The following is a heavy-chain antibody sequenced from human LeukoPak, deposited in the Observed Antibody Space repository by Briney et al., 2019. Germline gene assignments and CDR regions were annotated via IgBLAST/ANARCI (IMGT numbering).Heavy chain of an antibody. V-gene: IGHV3-9*01. CDR1: GSTFDDYA. J-gene: IGHJ4*02. CDR2: ISWNSGSI. D-gene: IGHD2-15*01. CDR3: AKEGAIGGPYFDY. Sequence: GRSLRLSCAASGSTFDDYAMHWVRQAPGKGLEWVSGISWNSGSIGYADSVKGRFTISRDNAKNSLYLQMNSLRAEDTALYYCAKEGAIGGPYFDYWGQGTLVTVSS.